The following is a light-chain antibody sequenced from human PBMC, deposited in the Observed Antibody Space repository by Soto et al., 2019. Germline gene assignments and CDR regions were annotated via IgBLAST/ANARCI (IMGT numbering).Light chain of an antibody. V-gene: IGKV1-5*03. CDR2: KAS. J-gene: IGKJ1*01. CDR1: QDISNA. CDR3: QHYNSYSEA. Sequence: DTQMTQSPSSLSASVGDRVTITCQASQDISNALNWYQQKPGKAPKLLIYKASTLKSGVPSRFSGSGSGTEFTLTISSLQPDDFATYYCQHYNSYSEAFGQGTKVDIK.